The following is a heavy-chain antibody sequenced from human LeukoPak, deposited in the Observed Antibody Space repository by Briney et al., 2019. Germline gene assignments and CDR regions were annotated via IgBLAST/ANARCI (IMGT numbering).Heavy chain of an antibody. V-gene: IGHV3-11*06. Sequence: GGSLRLSCAASGFTFSDYYMTWIRQAPGKGLEWVSYISSGSSYTDYADSVKGRFTISRDNAKNSLDLQMNILRAEDTALYYCARARRSIPSSSFDYWGQGALVTVSS. CDR1: GFTFSDYY. D-gene: IGHD6-6*01. CDR3: ARARRSIPSSSFDY. J-gene: IGHJ4*02. CDR2: ISSGSSYT.